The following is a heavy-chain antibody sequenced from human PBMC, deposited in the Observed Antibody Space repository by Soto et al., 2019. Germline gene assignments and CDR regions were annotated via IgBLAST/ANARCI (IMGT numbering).Heavy chain of an antibody. CDR1: GGSISSYY. V-gene: IGHV4-59*01. D-gene: IGHD6-19*01. Sequence: SETLSLTCTVSGGSISSYYWSWIRQPPGKGLEWIGYIYYSGSTNYNPSLKSRVTISVDTSKNQFSLKLSSVTAADTAVYYCARVGGSGWYGGFDYWGKGTLVTVS. CDR3: ARVGGSGWYGGFDY. J-gene: IGHJ4*02. CDR2: IYYSGST.